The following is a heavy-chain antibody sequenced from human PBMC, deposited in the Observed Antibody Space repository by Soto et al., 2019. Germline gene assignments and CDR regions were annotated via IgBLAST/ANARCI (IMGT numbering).Heavy chain of an antibody. D-gene: IGHD2-15*01. CDR2: IYPGDSDT. CDR3: ARQAGYCSGGSCPPADP. CDR1: GYSFTSYW. Sequence: GESLKISCKGSGYSFTSYWIGWVRQMPGKDLEWMGIIYPGDSDTRYSPSFQGQVTISADKSISTAYLQWSSLKASDTAMYYCARQAGYCSGGSCPPADPWGQGTLVTVSS. V-gene: IGHV5-51*01. J-gene: IGHJ5*02.